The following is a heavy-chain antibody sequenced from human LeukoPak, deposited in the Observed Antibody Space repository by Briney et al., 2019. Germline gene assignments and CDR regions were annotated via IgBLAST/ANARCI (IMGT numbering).Heavy chain of an antibody. D-gene: IGHD5-12*01. CDR1: GYTFTSYY. Sequence: GASVKVSCKASGYTFTSYYMHWVRQSPGQGLEWMGWINPNSGGTNYAQKFQGRVTMTRDTSISTAYMELSRLRSDDTAVYYCASGGSEYSGYDIRIFDYWGQGTLVTVSS. V-gene: IGHV1-2*02. J-gene: IGHJ4*02. CDR3: ASGGSEYSGYDIRIFDY. CDR2: INPNSGGT.